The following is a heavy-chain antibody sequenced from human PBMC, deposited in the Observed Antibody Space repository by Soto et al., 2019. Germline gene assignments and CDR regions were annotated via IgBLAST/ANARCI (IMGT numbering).Heavy chain of an antibody. V-gene: IGHV4-31*03. Sequence: QVQLQESGPGLVKPSQTLSLTCTVSGGSISSGGYYWSWIRQHPGKGLEWNGYIDYSGSTYYNPSLKSRVTISVDTSKNQFSLKLSSVTAADTAVYYCARGRRDAYYMDVWGKGTTVTVSS. J-gene: IGHJ6*03. CDR2: IDYSGST. CDR3: ARGRRDAYYMDV. D-gene: IGHD3-10*01. CDR1: GGSISSGGYY.